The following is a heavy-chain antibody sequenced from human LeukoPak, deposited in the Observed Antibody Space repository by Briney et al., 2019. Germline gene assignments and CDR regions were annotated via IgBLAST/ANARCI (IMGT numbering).Heavy chain of an antibody. V-gene: IGHV3-30*04. CDR2: ISYDGSNK. J-gene: IGHJ4*02. Sequence: GGSLRLSCAVSGFTFSSYAMHWVRQAPGKGLEWVAVISYDGSNKYYADSVKGRFTISRDNSKNTLYLQMNSLRAEDTAVYYCVRGIRYFDWLLIGPFDYWGQGTLVTVSS. CDR1: GFTFSSYA. CDR3: VRGIRYFDWLLIGPFDY. D-gene: IGHD3-9*01.